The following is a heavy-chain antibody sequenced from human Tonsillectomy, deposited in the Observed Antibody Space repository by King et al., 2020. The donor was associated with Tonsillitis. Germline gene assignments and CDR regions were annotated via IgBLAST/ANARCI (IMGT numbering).Heavy chain of an antibody. CDR1: GFIFSRFD. V-gene: IGHV3-33*06. Sequence: HVQLVESGGGVVQPGRSLTLSCAASGFIFSRFDMHWVRQAPGKGLEWVAIIWSDGNNKKYGDSVKGRFIISRDNSKNTMYLQMNSLRAEDTAVYYCAKATGPYSSETSGSYHEYWGQGTLVIVSS. CDR2: IWSDGNNK. CDR3: AKATGPYSSETSGSYHEY. J-gene: IGHJ4*02. D-gene: IGHD3-22*01.